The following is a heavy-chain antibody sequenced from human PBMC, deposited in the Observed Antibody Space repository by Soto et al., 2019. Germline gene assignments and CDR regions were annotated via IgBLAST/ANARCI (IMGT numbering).Heavy chain of an antibody. CDR2: INHSGRV. D-gene: IGHD3-22*01. CDR3: STRAYDTNGYYRFDP. J-gene: IGHJ5*01. CDR1: GGSFRGHS. Sequence: PSENLSLTCAVYGGSFRGHSWTWIRHSPGKGLEWIGDINHSGRVNYSPSLKSRVTISLDTSKNQFSLTLSAVTAADTAMYYCSTRAYDTNGYYRFDPWGQGTLVTVS. V-gene: IGHV4-34*01.